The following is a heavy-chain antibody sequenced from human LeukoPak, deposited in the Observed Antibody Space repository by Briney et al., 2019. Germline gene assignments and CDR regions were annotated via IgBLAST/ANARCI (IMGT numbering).Heavy chain of an antibody. D-gene: IGHD2-2*01. V-gene: IGHV3-30*02. CDR3: AKAYCGSTVCYGGGKIDY. CDR2: IRYDGSNK. J-gene: IGHJ4*02. CDR1: GFTFSSSW. Sequence: GGSLRLSCAASGFTFSSSWMNWVRQAPGKGPEWVAFIRYDGSNKYYADSVKGRFTISRDDSKNTLFLQMNSLRAEDTAVYYCAKAYCGSTVCYGGGKIDYWGQGTLVTVSS.